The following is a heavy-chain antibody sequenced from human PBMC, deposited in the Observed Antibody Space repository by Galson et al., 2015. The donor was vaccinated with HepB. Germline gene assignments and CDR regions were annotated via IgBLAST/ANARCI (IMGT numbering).Heavy chain of an antibody. CDR1: GFTFRSYA. CDR2: ITYDGSNK. V-gene: IGHV3-30*04. D-gene: IGHD6-13*01. J-gene: IGHJ4*02. CDR3: ARHRSVRSSSWEAFDY. Sequence: SLRLSCAASGFTFRSYAMHWVRQAPGKGLESVAVITYDGSNKYHADSVKGRFTISRDHPKNTLYLQMNSLRAEDTAVYYCARHRSVRSSSWEAFDYWGQGTLVTVSS.